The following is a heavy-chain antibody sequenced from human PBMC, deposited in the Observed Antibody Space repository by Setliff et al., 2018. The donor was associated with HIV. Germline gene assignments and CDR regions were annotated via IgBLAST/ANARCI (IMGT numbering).Heavy chain of an antibody. CDR2: INAGNGNT. Sequence: GASVKVSCKASGYSFTSCTIHWVRQAPGQRLEWMGWINAGNGNTKYSQKFRGRVTFTRDTSASTAYMELSGLGFEDTAVYYCARLSSAAMWGGGAFDIWGQGTMVTVS. D-gene: IGHD2-2*01. CDR1: GYSFTSCT. CDR3: ARLSSAAMWGGGAFDI. V-gene: IGHV1-3*01. J-gene: IGHJ3*02.